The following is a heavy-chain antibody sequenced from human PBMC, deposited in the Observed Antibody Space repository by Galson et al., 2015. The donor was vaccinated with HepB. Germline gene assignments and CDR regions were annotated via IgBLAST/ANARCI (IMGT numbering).Heavy chain of an antibody. CDR2: IYWDGDK. Sequence: PALVKPTQTLTLTCTFSGFSLSTSGLSVGWIRQPPGKALEWLALIYWDGDKRYTPSLKSRLTITRDTSKDQVVLTMTNMDPVDTATYYCAHSFTISWYFDSWGQGTLVTVSS. D-gene: IGHD6-13*01. CDR1: GFSLSTSGLS. J-gene: IGHJ4*02. CDR3: AHSFTISWYFDS. V-gene: IGHV2-5*08.